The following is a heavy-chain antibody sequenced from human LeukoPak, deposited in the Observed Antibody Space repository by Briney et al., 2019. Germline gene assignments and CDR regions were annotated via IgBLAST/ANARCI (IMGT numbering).Heavy chain of an antibody. CDR1: GFTFSSYG. D-gene: IGHD1-7*01. V-gene: IGHV3-15*04. J-gene: IGHJ6*02. CDR3: TTDEDWNYARKDV. CDR2: TVSEIDGGTT. Sequence: GGSLRLSCAASGFTFSSYGMHWVRQAPGKGLEWVGQTVSEIDGGTTDYAAPVKGRFTISRDDSKSTLYLQMNSLKIEDTAVYYCTTDEDWNYARKDVWGQGATVIVSS.